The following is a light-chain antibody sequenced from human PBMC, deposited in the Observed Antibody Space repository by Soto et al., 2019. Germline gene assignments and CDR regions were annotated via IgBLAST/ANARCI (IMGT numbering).Light chain of an antibody. J-gene: IGKJ1*01. V-gene: IGKV1-33*01. CDR1: QDISNY. CDR2: DAS. CDR3: QQRSDWPRT. Sequence: DIQMTQSPSSLSASVGDRLTITCRASQDISNYLNWYQQKPGKAPKLLIYDASDRATGIPARFSGSGSGTDFTLTISSLEPEDFAVYYCQQRSDWPRTFGQGTKVDIK.